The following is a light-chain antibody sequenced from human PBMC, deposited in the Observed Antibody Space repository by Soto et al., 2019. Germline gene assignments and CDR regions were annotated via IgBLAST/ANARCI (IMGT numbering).Light chain of an antibody. CDR1: QTISSF. CDR3: QQYGGSPRT. CDR2: DAS. J-gene: IGKJ1*01. Sequence: EIVLTQSPGTLSLSPGEGATLSCRASQTISSFLAWYQQKRGQAPRLLIHDASNRATGIPDRFSGSGSGTDFTLTITRLEPEDFAVYYCQQYGGSPRTFGQGTKVEVK. V-gene: IGKV3-20*01.